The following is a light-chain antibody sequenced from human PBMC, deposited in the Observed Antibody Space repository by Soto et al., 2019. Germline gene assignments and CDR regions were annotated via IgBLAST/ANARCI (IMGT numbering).Light chain of an antibody. CDR2: KAS. V-gene: IGKV1-5*03. CDR3: QQYNSIPLP. J-gene: IGKJ4*01. Sequence: DIEMTQSPSTVSASVGDRVTITCRASRSISTWLAWYQQKPGKAPKLLIYKASTLESGVPSRFSGSGSGTEFTLTISSVQTDDFATYSCQQYNSIPLPFGGGTKVEIK. CDR1: RSISTW.